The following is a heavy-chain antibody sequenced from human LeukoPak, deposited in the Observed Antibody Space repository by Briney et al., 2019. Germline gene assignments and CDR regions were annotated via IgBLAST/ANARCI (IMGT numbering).Heavy chain of an antibody. CDR1: GFTFSSYA. D-gene: IGHD2-15*01. V-gene: IGHV3-7*01. CDR2: IKHDGSEK. Sequence: GGSLRLSCAASGFTFSSYAMHWVRQAPGKGLEWVANIKHDGSEKYYVDSVKGRFSISRDNAKNSLYLQMNSLRAEDTAIYYCARGISPDPWGQGTLVTVSS. J-gene: IGHJ5*02. CDR3: ARGISPDP.